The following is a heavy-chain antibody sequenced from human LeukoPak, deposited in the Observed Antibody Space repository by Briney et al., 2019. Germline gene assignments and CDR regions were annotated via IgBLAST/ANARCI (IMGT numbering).Heavy chain of an antibody. CDR2: VSGSDDST. V-gene: IGHV3-23*01. D-gene: IGHD5-24*01. J-gene: IGHJ4*02. Sequence: GGSLRLSCAASGFTFSSYAMSWVRQAPGKGPEWVSGVSGSDDSTYYADSVKGRFTISRENSKNTLYLQMNSLRAEDTAVYYCAKEKSYNDAFDYWGQGTLVTVSS. CDR1: GFTFSSYA. CDR3: AKEKSYNDAFDY.